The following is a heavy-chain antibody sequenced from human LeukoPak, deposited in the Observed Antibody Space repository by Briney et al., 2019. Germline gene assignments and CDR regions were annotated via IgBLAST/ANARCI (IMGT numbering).Heavy chain of an antibody. CDR2: IIPIFGKA. D-gene: IGHD3-16*01. V-gene: IGHV1-69*05. CDR3: ARGARDYLTHWFDP. J-gene: IGHJ5*02. Sequence: ASVKVSFRASVGTFSSYAISWVRQAPGQGLEWMGGIIPIFGKANYAQKFQGRVTITTDESTSTAYMELSSLRSEDTAVYYCARGARDYLTHWFDPWGQGTLVTVSS. CDR1: VGTFSSYA.